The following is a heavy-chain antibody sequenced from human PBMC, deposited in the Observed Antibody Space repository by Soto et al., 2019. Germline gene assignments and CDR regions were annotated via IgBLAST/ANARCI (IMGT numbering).Heavy chain of an antibody. J-gene: IGHJ4*02. Sequence: QVQLVQSGAEVKKPGSSVQVSCKASGGTFSSYAISWLRQTPGQGLEWMGGIIPIFGTANYEQKFQGRVTIAADESTSTAYMVLSSVSCEDMAVYYCARVGDEYYDFWSGYYSFDYWGEGTLVTVSS. V-gene: IGHV1-69*01. CDR3: ARVGDEYYDFWSGYYSFDY. CDR2: IIPIFGTA. D-gene: IGHD3-3*01. CDR1: GGTFSSYA.